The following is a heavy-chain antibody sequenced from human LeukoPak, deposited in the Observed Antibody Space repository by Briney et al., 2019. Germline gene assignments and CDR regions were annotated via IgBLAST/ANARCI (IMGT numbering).Heavy chain of an antibody. D-gene: IGHD4-23*01. V-gene: IGHV4-38-2*02. CDR3: ARRWLTHGGYFDY. CDR1: GYSISSGYY. Sequence: PSETLSLTCTVSGYSISSGYYWGWIRQPPGKGLEWIGYISHSGSTYYNPSLKSRVTISVDTSKNQFSLWLSSVTAADTAVYYCARRWLTHGGYFDYWGQGTLVTVSS. CDR2: ISHSGST. J-gene: IGHJ4*02.